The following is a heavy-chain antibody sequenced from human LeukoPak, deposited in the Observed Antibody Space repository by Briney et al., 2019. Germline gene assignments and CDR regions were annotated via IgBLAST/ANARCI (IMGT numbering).Heavy chain of an antibody. CDR1: GYTFTGYY. CDR2: INPNSGGT. D-gene: IGHD5-12*01. CDR3: ARDPSGYDFDWFDP. J-gene: IGHJ5*02. Sequence: ASVKVSCKASGYTFTGYYMHWVRQAPGQGLEWMGWINPNSGGTNYAQKFQGRVTMTRDTSISTAYMELSRLRSDDTAVYYCARDPSGYDFDWFDPWGQGTLVTVSS. V-gene: IGHV1-2*02.